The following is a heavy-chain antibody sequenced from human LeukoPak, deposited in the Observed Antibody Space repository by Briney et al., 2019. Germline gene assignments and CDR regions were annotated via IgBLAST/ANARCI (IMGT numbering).Heavy chain of an antibody. CDR2: IYSGGST. Sequence: GGSLRLSCAASGFTVSNNYMNWVRQAPGKGLEWVSVIYSGGSTYYADSVKGRFTISRDISKNTLYLQMNSLRAEDTAVYYCARGGSYYDTSGLNYFDYWGQGTLVTVSS. CDR1: GFTVSNNY. J-gene: IGHJ4*02. CDR3: ARGGSYYDTSGLNYFDY. D-gene: IGHD3-22*01. V-gene: IGHV3-53*01.